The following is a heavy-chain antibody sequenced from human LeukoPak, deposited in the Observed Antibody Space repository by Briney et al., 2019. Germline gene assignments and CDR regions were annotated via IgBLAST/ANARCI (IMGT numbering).Heavy chain of an antibody. V-gene: IGHV3-64*01. CDR1: GFTFSSYS. CDR3: AREIYDSSGSMNYFDY. CDR2: ISSNGGST. Sequence: PGGSLRLSCAASGFTFSSYSMNWVRQAPGKGLEYVSAISSNGGSTYYANSVKGRFTISRDNSKNTLYLQMGSLRAEDMAVYYCAREIYDSSGSMNYFDYWGQGTLVTVSS. J-gene: IGHJ4*02. D-gene: IGHD3-22*01.